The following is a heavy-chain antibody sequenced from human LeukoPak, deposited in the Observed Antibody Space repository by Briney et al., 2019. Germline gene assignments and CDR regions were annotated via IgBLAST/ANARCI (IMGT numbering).Heavy chain of an antibody. D-gene: IGHD2-21*01. Sequence: GGSLTLSCAASGFSFSNNWMHWVRQAQGKGLGWVSRINSDGSSTTYANSVKGRFTISTAQAKNTLYLQMNSLRAEDPAVYYRARGGVEFYNWFDPWGQGTLVTVSS. CDR3: ARGGVEFYNWFDP. CDR2: INSDGSST. CDR1: GFSFSNNW. J-gene: IGHJ5*02. V-gene: IGHV3-74*01.